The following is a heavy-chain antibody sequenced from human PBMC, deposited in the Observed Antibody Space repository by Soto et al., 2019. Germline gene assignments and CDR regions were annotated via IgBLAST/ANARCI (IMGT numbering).Heavy chain of an antibody. Sequence: QVQLVESGGGVVQPGRSLRLSCAASGFTFSSYGMHWVRQATGKGLEWVAVISYDGSNKYYADSVKGRFTISRDNSKNTLYLQMNSLRAEDTAVYYCAKDGWGYCSSTSCRDYYYYMDVWGKGTTVTVSS. CDR1: GFTFSSYG. D-gene: IGHD2-2*01. J-gene: IGHJ6*03. CDR2: ISYDGSNK. CDR3: AKDGWGYCSSTSCRDYYYYMDV. V-gene: IGHV3-30*18.